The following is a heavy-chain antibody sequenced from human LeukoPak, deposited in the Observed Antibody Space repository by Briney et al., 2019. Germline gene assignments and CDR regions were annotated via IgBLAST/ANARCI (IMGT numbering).Heavy chain of an antibody. J-gene: IGHJ4*02. D-gene: IGHD2-15*01. CDR2: IYYGGRT. CDR3: ARHEDSSTPMDY. Sequence: KPSETLSLTCAVYGGSFSGYYWSWIRQPPGKGLEWIGYIYYGGRTNYNPSLKSRVTISADTSKNQFSLKLTSVTAADTAVYYCARHEDSSTPMDYWGQGSLVTVSS. CDR1: GGSFSGYY. V-gene: IGHV4-59*08.